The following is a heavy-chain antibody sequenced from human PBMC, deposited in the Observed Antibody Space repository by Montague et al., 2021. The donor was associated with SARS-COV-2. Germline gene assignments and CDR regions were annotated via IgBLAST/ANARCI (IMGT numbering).Heavy chain of an antibody. Sequence: SETLSLTCPVSGYSISSGYYWGWIRQPPGKGLEWIGNIYHSGGTXYSPSLKSRVTVSVDTSKNQFSLRLSSVTAADTAVYCCARWYYGSGSYPHWGQGTLVTVSS. J-gene: IGHJ4*02. D-gene: IGHD3-10*01. V-gene: IGHV4-38-2*01. CDR2: IYHSGGT. CDR1: GYSISSGYY. CDR3: ARWYYGSGSYPH.